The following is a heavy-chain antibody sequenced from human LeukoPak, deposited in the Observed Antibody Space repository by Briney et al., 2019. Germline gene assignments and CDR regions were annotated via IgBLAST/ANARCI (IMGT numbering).Heavy chain of an antibody. V-gene: IGHV7-4-1*02. CDR1: GYTFTTYA. D-gene: IGHD1-26*01. CDR3: AREAVREGATDFDY. CDR2: INTNTGNP. J-gene: IGHJ4*02. Sequence: ASVKVSCKASGYTFTTYAVSWVRQAPGQGLEWMGWINTNTGNPTYAQGFTGRFVFSLDTSVSTAYLQISSLKAEDTAVYYCAREAVREGATDFDYWGQGTLVTVSS.